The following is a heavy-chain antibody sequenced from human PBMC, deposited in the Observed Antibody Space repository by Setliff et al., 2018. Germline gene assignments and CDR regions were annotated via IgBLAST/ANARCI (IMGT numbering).Heavy chain of an antibody. J-gene: IGHJ6*03. D-gene: IGHD2-2*01. CDR1: GFTFSSYW. V-gene: IGHV3-74*01. CDR3: ARARYCSSTSCYYYYYMDV. Sequence: LRLSCAASGFTFSSYWMHWVRQAPGKGLVWVSRINSDGSSTSYADSVKGRFTISRDNAKNSLYLQMNSLRAEDTAVYYCARARYCSSTSCYYYYYMDVWGKGTTVTVSS. CDR2: INSDGSST.